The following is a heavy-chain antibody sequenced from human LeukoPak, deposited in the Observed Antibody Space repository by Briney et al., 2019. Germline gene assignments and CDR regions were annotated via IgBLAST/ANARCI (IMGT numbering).Heavy chain of an antibody. CDR2: IESSGATT. CDR3: ARDTYGAPDS. J-gene: IGHJ4*02. Sequence: GGSLRLSCAASGFTFSRYAMSWARQAPGKGLEWVSLIESSGATTYYADSVKGRFTISRDDSKNTLYLQMNSLRAEDTALYYCARDTYGAPDSWGQGTLVTVSS. D-gene: IGHD4-17*01. V-gene: IGHV3-23*01. CDR1: GFTFSRYA.